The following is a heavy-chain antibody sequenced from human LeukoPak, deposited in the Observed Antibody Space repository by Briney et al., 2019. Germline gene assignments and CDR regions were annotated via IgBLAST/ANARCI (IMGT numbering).Heavy chain of an antibody. D-gene: IGHD6-19*01. CDR2: IFHSGST. CDR3: ARQAVAGGHFDY. J-gene: IGHJ4*02. Sequence: PGGSLRLSCAASGFTFSSYAMSWVRQAPGKGLEWIVNIFHSGSTYYNPSLKSRVTISVDTSKNQFSLKLTSVTAADTAVYYCARQAVAGGHFDYWGQGTLVTVSS. CDR1: GFTFSSYA. V-gene: IGHV4-38-2*01.